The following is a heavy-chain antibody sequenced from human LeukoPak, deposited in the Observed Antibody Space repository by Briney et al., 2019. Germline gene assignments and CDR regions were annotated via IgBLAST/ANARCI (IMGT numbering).Heavy chain of an antibody. CDR2: IKSKTDGRTT. Sequence: GGSLRLSCAASGFTFSNAWMSWVRQAPGKGLEWVGRIKSKTDGRTTDYAAPVKGRFTISRDDSKNTLYLQMHSLKTEDTAVCYCTSRRIAAAGTRCAFDIWGQGTMVTVSS. D-gene: IGHD6-13*01. CDR1: GFTFSNAW. V-gene: IGHV3-15*01. CDR3: TSRRIAAAGTRCAFDI. J-gene: IGHJ3*02.